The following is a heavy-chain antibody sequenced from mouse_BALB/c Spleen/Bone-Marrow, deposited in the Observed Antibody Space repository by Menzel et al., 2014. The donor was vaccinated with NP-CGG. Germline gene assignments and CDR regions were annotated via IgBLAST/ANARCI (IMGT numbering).Heavy chain of an antibody. D-gene: IGHD2-14*01. J-gene: IGHJ3*01. CDR3: AAFYRYLAWFSY. V-gene: IGHV14-3*02. CDR2: IDPANGNT. CDR1: GFNIKDTY. Sequence: EVQLQQSGAELVKPGASVKLSCTASGFNIKDTYMHWVKQRPEQGLEWIGRIDPANGNTKYDPKFQGKATITADTSSNTAYLQLSSLTSEDTAVYYCAAFYRYLAWFSYWGQGTPVTASA.